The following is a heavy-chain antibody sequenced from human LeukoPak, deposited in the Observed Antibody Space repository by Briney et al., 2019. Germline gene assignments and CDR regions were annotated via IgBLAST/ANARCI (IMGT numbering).Heavy chain of an antibody. Sequence: SETLSLTCTVSRGSISSSRSFWGWLRQPPGKGLDWIGFFYYRGNSHYSPSLKSRVTISVDTSKNQFSLDLNSVTAADTAVYYCARGGPNFWSGYFDSWGQGIPVTVSS. CDR2: FYYRGNS. V-gene: IGHV4-39*01. J-gene: IGHJ4*02. D-gene: IGHD3-3*01. CDR1: RGSISSSRSF. CDR3: ARGGPNFWSGYFDS.